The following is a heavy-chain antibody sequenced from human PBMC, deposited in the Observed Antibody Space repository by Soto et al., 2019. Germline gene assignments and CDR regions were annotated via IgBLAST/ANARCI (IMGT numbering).Heavy chain of an antibody. V-gene: IGHV1-3*01. D-gene: IGHD3-3*01. CDR1: GYALTRYA. Sequence: KLDCKTSGYALTRYAMHWLSLTPGQRLEWMGWINAGNGNTKYSQKFQGRVTITRDTSASTAYMELSSLRSEDTAVYYCARSQPTYYKFWSGYYQKTWGQGTLVTVSS. CDR3: ARSQPTYYKFWSGYYQKT. CDR2: INAGNGNT. J-gene: IGHJ4*02.